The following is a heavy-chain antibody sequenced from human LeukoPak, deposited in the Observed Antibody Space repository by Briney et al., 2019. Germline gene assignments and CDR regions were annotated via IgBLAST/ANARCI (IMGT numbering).Heavy chain of an antibody. CDR2: IRYVGINK. J-gene: IGHJ4*02. CDR1: GFTFSTYG. CDR3: ARDLSGGGDYDY. Sequence: GGSLRLSCAASGFTFSTYGMHWVRQAPGKGLEWVSFIRYVGINKYYADSVKGRFTISRDNSKNTLYLQMNSLRPEDTALYYCARDLSGGGDYDYWGQGTLVTVSS. V-gene: IGHV3-30*02. D-gene: IGHD6-25*01.